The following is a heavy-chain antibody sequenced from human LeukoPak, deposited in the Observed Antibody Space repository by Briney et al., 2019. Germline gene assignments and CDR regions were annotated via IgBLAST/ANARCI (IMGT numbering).Heavy chain of an antibody. CDR2: IKQDGSEK. Sequence: GGSLRLSCAASGFTFSSYWMSWVRQAPGKGLEWVANIKQDGSEKYYVDSVKGRFTISRDNAKNSLYLQMNSLRAEDTAVYYCAREAWGPPLGGYSPVGGAFDIWGQGTMVTVSS. V-gene: IGHV3-7*01. CDR3: AREAWGPPLGGYSPVGGAFDI. D-gene: IGHD5-18*01. J-gene: IGHJ3*02. CDR1: GFTFSSYW.